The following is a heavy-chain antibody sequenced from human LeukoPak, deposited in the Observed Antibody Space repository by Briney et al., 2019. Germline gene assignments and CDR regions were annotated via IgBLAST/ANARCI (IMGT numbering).Heavy chain of an antibody. D-gene: IGHD1-26*01. CDR2: ISSSGSTI. Sequence: GGSLRLSCAASGFTFSSYEMNWVRQAPGKGLEWVSYISSSGSTIYYADSVKGRFTISRDNAKNSLYLQMNSLRAEDTAVYYCAGDTEWELGKSGFDYWGQGTLVTVSS. J-gene: IGHJ4*02. CDR3: AGDTEWELGKSGFDY. V-gene: IGHV3-48*03. CDR1: GFTFSSYE.